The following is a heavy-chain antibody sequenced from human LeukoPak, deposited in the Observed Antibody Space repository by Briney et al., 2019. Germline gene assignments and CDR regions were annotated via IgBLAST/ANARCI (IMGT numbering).Heavy chain of an antibody. V-gene: IGHV1-2*06. J-gene: IGHJ4*02. CDR2: INPNSGGT. CDR1: GYTFTGYY. Sequence: ASVKVSCKASGYTFTGYYMHWVRQAPGQGLEWMGRINPNSGGTNYAQKFQGRVTMTRDTPISTAYMELSRLRSDDTAVYYCAREIVVVITTSPFDYWGQGTLVTVSS. D-gene: IGHD3-22*01. CDR3: AREIVVVITTSPFDY.